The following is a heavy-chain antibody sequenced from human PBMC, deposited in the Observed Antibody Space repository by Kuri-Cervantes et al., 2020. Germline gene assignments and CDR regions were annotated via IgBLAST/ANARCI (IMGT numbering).Heavy chain of an antibody. Sequence: GESLKISCKGSGYSFTSYWIGWVRQMPGKGLEWMGVILPGDSDAVYGPSFQGQVTISIDKSTSTAYLQWSSLQASDTAMYYCARRQYCAADRGPPGWFDHWGQGTLVTVSS. V-gene: IGHV5-51*01. CDR3: ARRQYCAADRGPPGWFDH. CDR1: GYSFTSYW. D-gene: IGHD2-21*02. CDR2: ILPGDSDA. J-gene: IGHJ5*02.